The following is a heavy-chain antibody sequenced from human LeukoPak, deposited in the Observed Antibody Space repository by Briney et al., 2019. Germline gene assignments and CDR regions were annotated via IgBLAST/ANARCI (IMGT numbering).Heavy chain of an antibody. V-gene: IGHV3-23*01. J-gene: IGHJ4*02. CDR2: ISGSGGST. CDR1: GFTFSSYA. D-gene: IGHD3-22*01. CDR3: ADRRHRPRITMIVPEFDY. Sequence: QAGGSLRLSCAASGFTFSSYAMSWVRQAPGKGPEWVSAISGSGGSTYYADSVKGRFTISRDNSKNTLYLQMNSLRAEDTAVYYCADRRHRPRITMIVPEFDYWGQGTLVTVSS.